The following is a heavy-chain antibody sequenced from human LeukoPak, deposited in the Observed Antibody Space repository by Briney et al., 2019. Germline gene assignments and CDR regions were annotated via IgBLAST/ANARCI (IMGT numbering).Heavy chain of an antibody. CDR2: ISFDGNKK. D-gene: IGHD6-13*01. J-gene: IGHJ4*02. CDR1: GFSFRSFA. V-gene: IGHV3-30*18. CDR3: AKSSAAGFPVPNY. Sequence: GGSLRLSCAASGFSFRSFAMYWVRQAPGKGLEWVAVISFDGNKKDYAESVKGRFTIARDDSKKTLSLQMNSLRAEDTAVYYCAKSSAAGFPVPNYWGQGTLVTVSS.